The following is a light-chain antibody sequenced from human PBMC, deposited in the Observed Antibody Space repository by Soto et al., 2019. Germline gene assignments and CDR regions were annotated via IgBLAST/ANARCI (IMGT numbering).Light chain of an antibody. Sequence: EIVLTQSPGTLSLSPGEKATLSCRASQSVSSTYLAWYQQKHGQAPRLLIYGASSRATGIPDRFSGSGSGTDFTHTISSLEPEDFAGYYCLQYGGSPRYTFGQGTKLEIK. CDR1: QSVSSTY. J-gene: IGKJ2*01. CDR2: GAS. CDR3: LQYGGSPRYT. V-gene: IGKV3-20*01.